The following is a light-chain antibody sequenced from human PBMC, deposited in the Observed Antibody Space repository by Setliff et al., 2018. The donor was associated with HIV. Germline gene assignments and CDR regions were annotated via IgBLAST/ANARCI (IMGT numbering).Light chain of an antibody. Sequence: DFVMTQSPDSLAVSLGEVATINCTSSHSVLSTSNNKNYLGWYQQKPRQPPKLLISWASTRESGVPDRFSGSGSGTHFTLTISSLQAEDVAVYFCQQFYGSPPTFGGGTKVDIK. V-gene: IGKV4-1*01. J-gene: IGKJ4*01. CDR1: HSVLSTSNNKNY. CDR2: WAS. CDR3: QQFYGSPPT.